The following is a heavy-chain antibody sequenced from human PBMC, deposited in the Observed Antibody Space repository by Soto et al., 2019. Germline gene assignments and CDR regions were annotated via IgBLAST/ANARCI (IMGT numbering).Heavy chain of an antibody. CDR1: GYTFTSYD. D-gene: IGHD2-2*01. J-gene: IGHJ4*02. Sequence: GASVKVSCKASGYTFTSYDINWVRQATGQGFEWMGWMNPNSGNTGYAQKFQGRVTMTRDTSITTAYMELSSLRSEDTAVYYCARGEERVAMPSGYWGQGTLVTVSS. CDR3: ARGEERVAMPSGY. CDR2: MNPNSGNT. V-gene: IGHV1-8*01.